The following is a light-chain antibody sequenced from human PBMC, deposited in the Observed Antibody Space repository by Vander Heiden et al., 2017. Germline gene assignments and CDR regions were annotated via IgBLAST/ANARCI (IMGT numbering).Light chain of an antibody. CDR1: QSISSY. J-gene: IGKJ4*01. CDR3: QQSYSTPLT. CDR2: TTS. V-gene: IGKV1-39*01. Sequence: DIQMTQSPSSLSASVGDRVTITCRASQSISSYLNWYQQKPGKAPQLLIYTTSSLQSGVPSRFSGSGSGTDFTLTISSLQPEDFATYYCQQSYSTPLTFGGGTKVXIK.